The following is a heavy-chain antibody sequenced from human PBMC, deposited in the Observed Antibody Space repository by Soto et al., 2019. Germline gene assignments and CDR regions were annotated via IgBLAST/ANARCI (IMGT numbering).Heavy chain of an antibody. V-gene: IGHV1-46*01. Sequence: QVQLVQSGAEVKKPGASVKVSCKASGYTFTTYYMHWVRQAPGQGLEWMGIINPNGGSTTYAQKFQGKVTMNRDTSTSTVYMELSSLRAEGTAVYYCARAGYCSGGICFHANFDYWGQGTLVTVSS. CDR1: GYTFTTYY. D-gene: IGHD2-15*01. J-gene: IGHJ4*02. CDR2: INPNGGST. CDR3: ARAGYCSGGICFHANFDY.